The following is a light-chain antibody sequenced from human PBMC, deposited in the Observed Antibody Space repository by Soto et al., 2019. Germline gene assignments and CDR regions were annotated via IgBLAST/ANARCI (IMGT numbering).Light chain of an antibody. V-gene: IGKV1-5*01. CDR1: QSISSY. CDR2: DAS. CDR3: QKYNSYSPWT. Sequence: DIKMTQSPSSLSASVGDRVTVTCRASQSISSYLNWYQQKPGKVPKLLIFDASTLQTGVPSRFGGGGSGTEFTLTISGLQPDDLATYYCQKYNSYSPWTVGTGTKVDIK. J-gene: IGKJ1*01.